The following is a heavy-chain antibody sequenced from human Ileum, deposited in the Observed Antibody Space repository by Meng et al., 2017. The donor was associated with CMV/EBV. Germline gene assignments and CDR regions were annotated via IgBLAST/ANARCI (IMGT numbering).Heavy chain of an antibody. CDR1: GVAMKEYF. J-gene: IGHJ5*02. V-gene: IGHV4-4*07. CDR2: IYRTGAT. Sequence: QVPPQQSCPCLGNPAETLSLICAVSGVAMKEYFRTRTRQPARKGLEWIGPIYRTGATNYNPSLQSRVTMSIDTSKYQFSLKVTSVTAANTAVYYCARWGIGMSPTADWFDPWGQGTLVTVSS. CDR3: ARWGIGMSPTADWFDP. D-gene: IGHD3-3*02.